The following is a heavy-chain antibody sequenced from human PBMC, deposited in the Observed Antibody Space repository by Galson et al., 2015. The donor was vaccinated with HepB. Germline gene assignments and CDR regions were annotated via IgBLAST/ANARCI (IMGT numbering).Heavy chain of an antibody. CDR2: IWYDGSNK. J-gene: IGHJ3*01. V-gene: IGHV3-33*06. Sequence: SLRLSCAASGFTFRNYGMHWVRQAPGKGLEWVAVIWYDGSNKYYADSVKGRFTISRDNSKNTLYLQMDSLRAEDTAVYYCAKSRTSSWSHDALDVWGQGTMVTV. D-gene: IGHD6-13*01. CDR3: AKSRTSSWSHDALDV. CDR1: GFTFRNYG.